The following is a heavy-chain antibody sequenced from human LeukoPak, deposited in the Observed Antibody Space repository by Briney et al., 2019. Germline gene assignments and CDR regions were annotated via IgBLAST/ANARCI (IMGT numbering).Heavy chain of an antibody. D-gene: IGHD3-9*01. CDR2: ISYDGSNK. J-gene: IGHJ5*02. CDR1: GFTFSSYA. V-gene: IGHV3-30-3*01. CDR3: ARGLILRYFDWWGLNWFDP. Sequence: PGRSLRLSCAASGFTFSSYAMHWVRQAPGKGLEWVAVISYDGSNKYYADSVKGRFTISRDNSKNTLYLRMNSLRAEDTAVYYCARGLILRYFDWWGLNWFDPWGQGTLVTVSS.